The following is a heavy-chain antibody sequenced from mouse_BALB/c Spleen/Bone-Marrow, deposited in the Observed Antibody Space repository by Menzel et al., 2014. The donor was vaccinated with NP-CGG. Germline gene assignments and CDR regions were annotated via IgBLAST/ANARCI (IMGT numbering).Heavy chain of an antibody. CDR1: GFTFSSFG. CDR3: ARSRLRGYYFDY. V-gene: IGHV5-17*02. Sequence: EVKVEESGGGLVQPGGSRKLSCAASGFTFSSFGMHWVRQAPEKGLEWVAYISSGSSTIYYADTLKGRFTISRDNPKNTLFLQMTSLRSEDTAMYYRARSRLRGYYFDYWGQGTTLTVSS. D-gene: IGHD3-2*02. J-gene: IGHJ2*01. CDR2: ISSGSSTI.